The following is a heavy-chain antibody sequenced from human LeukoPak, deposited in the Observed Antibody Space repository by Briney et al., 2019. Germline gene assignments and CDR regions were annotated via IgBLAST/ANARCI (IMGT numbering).Heavy chain of an antibody. CDR2: LSSGSIYI. D-gene: IGHD6-6*01. CDR1: GFTFSDYA. V-gene: IGHV3-21*06. CDR3: AKSFISSPYNWFDP. J-gene: IGHJ5*02. Sequence: GGSLRLSCSASGFTFSDYAMNWVRQAPGKGLEWVSSLSSGSIYIYYADAVRGRFSITRDNAQNSVFLHMSSLRVEDTAVYYCAKSFISSPYNWFDPWGQGTLVTVSS.